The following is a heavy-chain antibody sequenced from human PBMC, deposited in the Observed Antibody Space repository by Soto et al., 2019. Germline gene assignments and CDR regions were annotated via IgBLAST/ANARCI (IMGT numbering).Heavy chain of an antibody. J-gene: IGHJ4*02. D-gene: IGHD3-9*01. CDR3: AKDMWGLGYDIYGVDLSFDL. CDR1: GFLFRNFE. Sequence: EVRLVESGGDLVKSGGSLRLSCVASGFLFRNFEMNWVRQAPGKGLEWLSHISTSGSHVSDSDSVKGRFTISRDNTKHTLYLQMNSLRTEDTGVYYCAKDMWGLGYDIYGVDLSFDLWGQGTLVTVSA. V-gene: IGHV3-48*03. CDR2: ISTSGSHV.